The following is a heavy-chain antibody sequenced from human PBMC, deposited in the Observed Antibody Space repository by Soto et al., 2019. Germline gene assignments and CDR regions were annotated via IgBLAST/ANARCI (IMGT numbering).Heavy chain of an antibody. CDR1: GYSFTSYW. V-gene: IGHV5-51*01. D-gene: IGHD6-6*01. CDR3: ARQSIAARRGYYGMDV. CDR2: IYPGDSDT. Sequence: PGESLKISCKGSGYSFTSYWIGWVRQMPGKGPEWMGIIYPGDSDTRYSPSFQGQVTISADKSISTAYLQWSSLKASDTAMYYCARQSIAARRGYYGMDVWGQGTTVTVSS. J-gene: IGHJ6*02.